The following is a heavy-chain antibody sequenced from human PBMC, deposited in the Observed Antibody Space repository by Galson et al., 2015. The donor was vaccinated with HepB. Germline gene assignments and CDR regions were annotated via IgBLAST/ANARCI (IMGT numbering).Heavy chain of an antibody. CDR1: GFTFSSYW. CDR3: ARDLSSNYVLSYYYYMDV. Sequence: SLRLSCAASGFTFSSYWMHWVRQAPGKGLVWVSRINSDGSSTSYADSVKGRFTISRDNAKNTLYLQMNSLRAEDTAVYYCARDLSSNYVLSYYYYMDVWGKGTTVTVSS. J-gene: IGHJ6*03. V-gene: IGHV3-74*01. CDR2: INSDGSST. D-gene: IGHD4-11*01.